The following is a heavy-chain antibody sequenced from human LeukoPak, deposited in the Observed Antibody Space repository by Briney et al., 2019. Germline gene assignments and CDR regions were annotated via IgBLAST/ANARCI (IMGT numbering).Heavy chain of an antibody. CDR3: AQGDIVGVGAFDI. CDR1: GFSLSAGGVG. D-gene: IGHD5-12*01. J-gene: IGHJ3*02. V-gene: IGHV2-5*02. CDR2: IYWDDDK. Sequence: SGPTLVNPTQTLPLTCSFPGFSLSAGGVGVDGIGQPPGKALEWLALIYWDDDKRYSPSLKTRLTITKDTSKNQVVFTMTNMDPVDTATYYCAQGDIVGVGAFDIWGQGTMVTVSS.